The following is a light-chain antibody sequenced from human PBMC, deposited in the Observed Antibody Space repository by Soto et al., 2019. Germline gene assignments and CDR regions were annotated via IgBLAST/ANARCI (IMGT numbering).Light chain of an antibody. V-gene: IGKV1-9*01. Sequence: DIPLTQSPSFLSASVGDRVTITCRASQGISSYLTWYQQKPGKAPKLLIYAASTLQSGVPSRFSGRGSGTEFTLTISSRQPEDFATYYCQHLNSYPPAFGQGTKLEL. CDR1: QGISSY. CDR2: AAS. J-gene: IGKJ2*01. CDR3: QHLNSYPPA.